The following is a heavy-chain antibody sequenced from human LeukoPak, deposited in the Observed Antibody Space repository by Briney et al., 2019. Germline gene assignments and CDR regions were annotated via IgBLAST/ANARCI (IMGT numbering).Heavy chain of an antibody. J-gene: IGHJ4*02. CDR3: ARGDYGGNGFDY. V-gene: IGHV4-61*02. Sequence: SETLSLTCTVSGGSISSGSYYWSWIRQPAGKGLEWIGRIYTSGSTNYNPSLKSRVTISVDTSKSQFSLKLSSVTAADTAVYYCARGDYGGNGFDYWGQGTLVTVSS. CDR2: IYTSGST. CDR1: GGSISSGSYY. D-gene: IGHD4-23*01.